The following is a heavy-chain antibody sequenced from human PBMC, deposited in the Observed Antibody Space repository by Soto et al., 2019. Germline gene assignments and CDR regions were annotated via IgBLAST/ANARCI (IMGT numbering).Heavy chain of an antibody. Sequence: EVQLVESGGGLVQPGGSLRLSCAASGFTFSSYEMNWVRQAPGKGLEWVSYISSSGSTIYYADSVKGRFTISRDNGKNSLYLQMNSLRAEDKAVYYCARFPRQGLAFDYRGQGTLVTVSS. CDR1: GFTFSSYE. J-gene: IGHJ4*02. CDR3: ARFPRQGLAFDY. CDR2: ISSSGSTI. V-gene: IGHV3-48*03. D-gene: IGHD6-19*01.